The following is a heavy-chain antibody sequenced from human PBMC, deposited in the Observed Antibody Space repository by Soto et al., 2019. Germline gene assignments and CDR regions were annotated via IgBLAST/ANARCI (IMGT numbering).Heavy chain of an antibody. CDR1: GFTFSSYG. V-gene: IGHV3-33*01. CDR3: ARDGFKGSRKYYYGMDV. CDR2: IWYDGSKK. J-gene: IGHJ6*02. Sequence: VGSRRLSCEAPGFTFSSYGMHWVHQAPGKGLEWVAVIWYDGSKKYYADSVKGRFTISRDNSKNTLYLQMNSLRAEDTAVYYCARDGFKGSRKYYYGMDVWGQGTTVTVSS. D-gene: IGHD3-10*01.